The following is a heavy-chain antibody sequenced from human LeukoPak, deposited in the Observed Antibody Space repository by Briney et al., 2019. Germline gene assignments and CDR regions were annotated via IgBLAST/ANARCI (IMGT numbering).Heavy chain of an antibody. CDR2: MYYSGST. Sequence: PSETLSLTCTVSGGSISSSSYFWGWIRQPPGKGLEWIGSMYYSGSTAYNPPLKSRVTMSVDTSKNQFSLKLSSVTAADTAVYYCARPTSSGSYFYWGQGTLVTVSS. CDR1: GGSISSSSYF. J-gene: IGHJ4*02. V-gene: IGHV4-39*01. D-gene: IGHD3-10*01. CDR3: ARPTSSGSYFY.